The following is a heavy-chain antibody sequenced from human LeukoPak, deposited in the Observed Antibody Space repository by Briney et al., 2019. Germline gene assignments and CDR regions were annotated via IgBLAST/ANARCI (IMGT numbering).Heavy chain of an antibody. CDR1: GGSFSGYY. CDR2: INHSGST. CDR3: ARAFPYYDFWSGYRTNWFDP. Sequence: SETLSLTCAVYGGSFSGYYWSWIRQPPGKGLEWIGEINHSGSTNYNPSLKSRVTISVDTSKKQFSLKLRSVTAADTAVYYCARAFPYYDFWSGYRTNWFDPWGQGTLVTVSS. J-gene: IGHJ5*02. D-gene: IGHD3-3*01. V-gene: IGHV4-34*01.